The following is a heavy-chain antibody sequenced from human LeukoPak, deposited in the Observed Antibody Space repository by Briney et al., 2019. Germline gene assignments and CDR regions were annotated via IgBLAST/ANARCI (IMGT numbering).Heavy chain of an antibody. Sequence: ASVKVSCKASGYTFTTYGINWVRQAPGQGLEWMGWISADNGNTNYAQKLQGRATMTTDTSTSTAYMELRSLRSDDTAMYYCARGLYCSSTSCHGWFDPWGQGSLVTVSS. D-gene: IGHD2-2*01. CDR1: GYTFTTYG. J-gene: IGHJ5*01. CDR3: ARGLYCSSTSCHGWFDP. CDR2: ISADNGNT. V-gene: IGHV1-18*01.